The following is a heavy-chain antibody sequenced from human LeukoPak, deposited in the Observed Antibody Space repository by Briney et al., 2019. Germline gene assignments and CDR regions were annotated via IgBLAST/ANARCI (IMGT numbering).Heavy chain of an antibody. V-gene: IGHV1-8*01. J-gene: IGHJ4*02. CDR2: MNPNSGNT. CDR1: GYTFTSYD. CDR3: ATDLNSSGYHGDY. D-gene: IGHD3-22*01. Sequence: ASVKVSCKASGYTFTSYDINWVRQATGQGLEWMGWMNPNSGNTGYAQKFQGRVTMTRNTSISTAYMELSSLRSEDTAVYYCATDLNSSGYHGDYWGQGTLVTVSS.